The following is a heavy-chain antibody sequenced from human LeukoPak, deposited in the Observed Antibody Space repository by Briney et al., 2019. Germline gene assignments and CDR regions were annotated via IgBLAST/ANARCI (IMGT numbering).Heavy chain of an antibody. CDR2: INHSGST. V-gene: IGHV4-34*01. Sequence: PETLSLTCAVYGGSFSGYYWSWIRQPPGKGLEWIGEINHSGSTNYNPSLKSRVTISVDTSKNQFSLKLSSVTAADTAVYYCARGPLVVVAATYFDYWGQGTLVTVSS. CDR3: ARGPLVVVAATYFDY. J-gene: IGHJ4*02. CDR1: GGSFSGYY. D-gene: IGHD2-15*01.